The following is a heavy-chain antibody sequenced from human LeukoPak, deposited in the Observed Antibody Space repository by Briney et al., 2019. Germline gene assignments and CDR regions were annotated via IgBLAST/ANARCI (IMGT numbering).Heavy chain of an antibody. Sequence: GASVKVSCKASGYTFTSYGISWVRQAPGQGLEWMGWISAYNGNTNYAQKLQGRVTMTTDTSTSTAYMELRSLRSDDTAVYYCARGAVTLEWLFSYYYYYYYMDVWGKGTAVTVPS. J-gene: IGHJ6*03. CDR1: GYTFTSYG. CDR2: ISAYNGNT. V-gene: IGHV1-18*01. D-gene: IGHD3-3*01. CDR3: ARGAVTLEWLFSYYYYYYYMDV.